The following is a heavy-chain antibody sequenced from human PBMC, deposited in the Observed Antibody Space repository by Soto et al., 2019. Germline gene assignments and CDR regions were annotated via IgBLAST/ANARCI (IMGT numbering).Heavy chain of an antibody. V-gene: IGHV1-69*13. D-gene: IGHD3-22*01. Sequence: SVKVSCKSSVGTFSSYAIGCVRQAPGQGLEWMGGIIPIFGTANYAQKFQGGVTITADESTSTAYMELSSLRSEDTAVYYCARAQDYYDSSGMEYYFDYWGQGTLVTVSS. J-gene: IGHJ4*02. CDR3: ARAQDYYDSSGMEYYFDY. CDR2: IIPIFGTA. CDR1: VGTFSSYA.